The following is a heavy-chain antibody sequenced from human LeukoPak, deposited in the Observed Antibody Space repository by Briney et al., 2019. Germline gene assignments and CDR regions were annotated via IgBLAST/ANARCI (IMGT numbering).Heavy chain of an antibody. CDR1: GDSVSSNSAS. CDR3: ARRRYYDYTGFFDY. J-gene: IGHJ4*02. D-gene: IGHD3-22*01. Sequence: SQTLSLTCAISGDSVSSNSASWNWFRQSPSRGLEWLGRTFYTSKWNNDYAVSVKSRITINPDTSKNHFSLQLLTATPAATAVYYCARRRYYDYTGFFDYWGQGTLVTVSS. V-gene: IGHV6-1*01. CDR2: TFYTSKWNN.